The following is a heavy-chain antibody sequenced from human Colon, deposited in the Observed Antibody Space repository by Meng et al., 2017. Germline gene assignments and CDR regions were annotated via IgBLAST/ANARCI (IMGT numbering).Heavy chain of an antibody. CDR1: GGSFSGFY. CDR2: IDHFGIS. D-gene: IGHD4-17*01. Sequence: QVQLQQGGAGLLKPSATLALTCAVSGGSFSGFYWSWIRQPPGKGLEWIGEIDHFGISNYNSSLKGRLTMSVDTSKKQISLTLTSVTAADTAVYYCATGLRHGDWFDPWGPGTLVTVSS. V-gene: IGHV4-34*01. CDR3: ATGLRHGDWFDP. J-gene: IGHJ5*02.